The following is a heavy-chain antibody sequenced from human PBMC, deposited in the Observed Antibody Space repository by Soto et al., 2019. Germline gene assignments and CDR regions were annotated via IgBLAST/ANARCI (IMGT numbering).Heavy chain of an antibody. D-gene: IGHD2-21*02. J-gene: IGHJ5*02. CDR1: GRSYISYY. Sequence: SETMSLTCAGRGRSYISYYWAWLSQPPGKGLEWIGGIYYSGSTYYNPSLKSRATVSVDTSKNQFSLKLSSVTAADTAVYYCARHPSDFWFDPWGQGTLVTVSS. V-gene: IGHV4-39*01. CDR3: ARHPSDFWFDP. CDR2: IYYSGST.